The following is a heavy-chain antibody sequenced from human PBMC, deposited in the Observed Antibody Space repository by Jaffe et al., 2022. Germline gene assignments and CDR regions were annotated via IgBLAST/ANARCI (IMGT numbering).Heavy chain of an antibody. V-gene: IGHV3-23*01. Sequence: EVQVLESGGGLVQPGGSLRLSCAASGFTFSTYAMSWVRQAPGKGLEWVSTISGSGGNTYYADSVKGRFTISRDNSKNTLYLQMNSLRAEDTAVYYCAKDLLVAVDTVTTKIDYWGQGTLVTVSS. J-gene: IGHJ4*02. CDR2: ISGSGGNT. D-gene: IGHD5-12*01. CDR3: AKDLLVAVDTVTTKIDY. CDR1: GFTFSTYA.